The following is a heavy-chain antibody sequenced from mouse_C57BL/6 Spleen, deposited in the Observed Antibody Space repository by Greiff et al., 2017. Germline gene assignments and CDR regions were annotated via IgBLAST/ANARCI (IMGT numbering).Heavy chain of an antibody. D-gene: IGHD2-3*01. J-gene: IGHJ2*01. CDR2: IDPSDSYT. Sequence: QVQLQQPGAELVMPGASVKLSCKASGYTFTSYWMHWVKQRPGQGLEWIGEIDPSDSYTNYNQKFKGKSTLTVDKSSSTAYMQLSSLTSEDSAVYYCARSDGYYGYFDYWGQGTTRTVSS. CDR3: ARSDGYYGYFDY. CDR1: GYTFTSYW. V-gene: IGHV1-69*01.